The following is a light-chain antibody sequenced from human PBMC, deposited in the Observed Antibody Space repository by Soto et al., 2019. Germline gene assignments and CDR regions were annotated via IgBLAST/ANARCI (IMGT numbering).Light chain of an antibody. CDR1: QSIHIY. CDR3: QQYHSYLLT. CDR2: RAS. J-gene: IGKJ2*01. Sequence: DIQMTQSPSTLSGSIGDRVTITCRASQSIHIYLAWYQQKPGKAPKLLIYRASNLQDGVPTRFSGSGYGTVVTLDISSLQPDDMATYYCQQYHSYLLTFGQGTEVGIK. V-gene: IGKV1-5*03.